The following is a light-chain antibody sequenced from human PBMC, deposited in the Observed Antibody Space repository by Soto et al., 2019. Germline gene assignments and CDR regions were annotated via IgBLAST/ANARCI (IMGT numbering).Light chain of an antibody. CDR2: GAS. J-gene: IGKJ1*01. CDR3: QQYGRSPPRT. CDR1: QSVTSSY. Sequence: EIVLTQSPGTLSLSPGERATLSCRASQSVTSSYLAGYQQKPGQAPRLLIYGASSRATGIPDRFSGSGSGTDFTLTISRLEPEDFAVYYCQQYGRSPPRTFGQGTKVEIK. V-gene: IGKV3-20*01.